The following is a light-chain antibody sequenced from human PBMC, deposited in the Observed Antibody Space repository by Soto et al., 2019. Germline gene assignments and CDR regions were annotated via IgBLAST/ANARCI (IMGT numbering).Light chain of an antibody. CDR1: QGISSY. CDR3: QQLNSYPF. J-gene: IGKJ3*01. V-gene: IGKV1-9*01. CDR2: AAS. Sequence: IQLTQSSSSLSASVGDRVTITCRASQGISSYLAWYQQKPGKAPKLLIYAASTLQSGVPSRFSGSGSGTDFTLTISSLQPEDFATYYCQQLNSYPFFGPGTKVDIK.